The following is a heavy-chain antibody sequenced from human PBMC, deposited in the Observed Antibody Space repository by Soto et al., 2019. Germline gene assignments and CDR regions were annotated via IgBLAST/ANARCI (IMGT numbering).Heavy chain of an antibody. CDR3: ARDIRRIATAGSELDC. V-gene: IGHV3-33*01. J-gene: IGHJ4*02. Sequence: QVQVLESGGGVVQPGRSLRLSCAESGFTFSSYGMHWVRQAPGKGLEWVALVWYDGSHQYYTDSVKGRFTISRDNSKNTLYLQMNSLRAEDTAVYYCARDIRRIATAGSELDCWGQGTLVTVSS. CDR2: VWYDGSHQ. CDR1: GFTFSSYG. D-gene: IGHD1-26*01.